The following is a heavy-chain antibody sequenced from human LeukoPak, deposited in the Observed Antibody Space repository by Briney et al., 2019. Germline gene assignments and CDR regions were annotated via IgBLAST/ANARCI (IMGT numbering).Heavy chain of an antibody. CDR1: GGSISSSSYY. V-gene: IGHV4-39*01. CDR3: ARSVRSLLRYFDWLSHDYYYYYMDV. Sequence: SETLSLTCTVSGGSISSSSYYWGWIRQPPGKGLEWIGSIYYSGSTYYNPSLKSRVTISVDTSKNQFSLKLSSVTAADTAVYYCARSVRSLLRYFDWLSHDYYYYYMDVWGKGTTVTISS. CDR2: IYYSGST. D-gene: IGHD3-9*01. J-gene: IGHJ6*03.